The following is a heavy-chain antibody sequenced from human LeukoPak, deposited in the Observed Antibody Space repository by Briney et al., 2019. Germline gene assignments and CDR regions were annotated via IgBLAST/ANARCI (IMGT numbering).Heavy chain of an antibody. CDR3: ARGRIAAAGRAGGWFDP. Sequence: PSETLSLTCAVYGGSFSDYYWSWIRQPPGKGLEWIGEINHSGSTNYNPSLKSRVTISVDTSKNQFSLKLSSVTAADTAVYYCARGRIAAAGRAGGWFDPWGQGTLVTVSS. V-gene: IGHV4-34*01. J-gene: IGHJ5*02. D-gene: IGHD6-13*01. CDR2: INHSGST. CDR1: GGSFSDYY.